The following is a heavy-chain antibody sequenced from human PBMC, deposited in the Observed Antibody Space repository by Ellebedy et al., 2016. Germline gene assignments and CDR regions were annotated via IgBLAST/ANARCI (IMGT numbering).Heavy chain of an antibody. V-gene: IGHV4-59*01. CDR2: IYYSGST. CDR3: ARGQQSTVTPFDY. CDR1: GGSISSYY. J-gene: IGHJ4*02. D-gene: IGHD4-17*01. Sequence: GSLRLXXTVSGGSISSYYWSWMRQPPGKGLEWIGYIYYSGSTNYNPSLKSRVTISVDTSKNQFSLKLSSVTAAETAVYYCARGQQSTVTPFDYWGQGTLVTVSS.